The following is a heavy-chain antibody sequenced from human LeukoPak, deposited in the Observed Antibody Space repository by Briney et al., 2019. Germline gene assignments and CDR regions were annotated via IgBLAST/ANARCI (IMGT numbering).Heavy chain of an antibody. CDR2: IYPGDSDT. J-gene: IGHJ4*02. V-gene: IGHV5-51*01. Sequence: GESLKISCKASGYKFTKYWIGWVRQMPGKGLEWMGIIYPGDSDTRYSPSFQGQVTISADKSISTAYLQWSSLKASDTAMYYCARPSNGDYSMPLDYWGQGTLVTVSS. D-gene: IGHD4-17*01. CDR1: GYKFTKYW. CDR3: ARPSNGDYSMPLDY.